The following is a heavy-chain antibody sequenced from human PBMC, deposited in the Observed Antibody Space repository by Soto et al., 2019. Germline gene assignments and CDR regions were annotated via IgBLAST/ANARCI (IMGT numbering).Heavy chain of an antibody. CDR1: GGSISSYY. CDR2: IYYSGST. Sequence: PSETLSLTCTVSGGSISSYYWSWIRQPPGKGLEWIGYIYYSGSTNYNPSLKSRVTISVDTSKNQFSLKLSSVTAADTAVYYCARESLAGTFDPWGQGTLVTVSS. D-gene: IGHD6-19*01. CDR3: ARESLAGTFDP. J-gene: IGHJ5*02. V-gene: IGHV4-59*01.